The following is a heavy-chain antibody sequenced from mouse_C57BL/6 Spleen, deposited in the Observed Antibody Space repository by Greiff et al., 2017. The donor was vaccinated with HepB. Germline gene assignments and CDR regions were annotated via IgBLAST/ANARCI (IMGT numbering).Heavy chain of an antibody. V-gene: IGHV5-17*01. J-gene: IGHJ3*01. CDR1: GFTFSDYG. D-gene: IGHD1-1*01. Sequence: EVKLVESGGGLVKPGGSLKLSCAASGFTFSDYGMHWVRQAPEKGLEWVAYISSGSSTIYYADTVKGRFTISRDNAKNTLFLQMTSLRSEDTAMYYCARRHYGSSEGFAYWGQGTLVTVSA. CDR3: ARRHYGSSEGFAY. CDR2: ISSGSSTI.